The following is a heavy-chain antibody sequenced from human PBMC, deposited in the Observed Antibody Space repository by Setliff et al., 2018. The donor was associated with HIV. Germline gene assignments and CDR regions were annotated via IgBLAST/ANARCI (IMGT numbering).Heavy chain of an antibody. D-gene: IGHD2-15*01. J-gene: IGHJ3*02. V-gene: IGHV3-30*07. Sequence: LRLSCAASGFAFRNYIFHWVRQAPGKGLEWVAIIPSDGSDKNYAESVKGRFTISRDNAKNSLYLQMNSLRAEDTAVYYCARDRIDIISDEPRDAFDIWGQGTMVTVSS. CDR2: IPSDGSDK. CDR1: GFAFRNYI. CDR3: ARDRIDIISDEPRDAFDI.